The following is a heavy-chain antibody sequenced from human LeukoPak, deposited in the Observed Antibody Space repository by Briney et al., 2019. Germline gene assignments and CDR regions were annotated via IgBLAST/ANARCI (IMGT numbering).Heavy chain of an antibody. CDR2: ISGSAGGT. J-gene: IGHJ4*02. Sequence: GGSLRLSCAASGFTFSSYAMSWVRQAPGKGLEWVSAISGSAGGTYYADSVKGRFAISRDNSKNTLYLQMNSLRAEDTAVYYCAKEERGYSYGQFDYWGQGTLVTVSS. V-gene: IGHV3-23*01. CDR3: AKEERGYSYGQFDY. CDR1: GFTFSSYA. D-gene: IGHD5-18*01.